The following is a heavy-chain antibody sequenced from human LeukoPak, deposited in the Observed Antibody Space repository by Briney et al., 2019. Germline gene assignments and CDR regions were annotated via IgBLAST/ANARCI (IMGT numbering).Heavy chain of an antibody. CDR3: ARAYRRIVVVPAAIPTGGY. CDR1: GYTFTSYY. CDR2: INPSGGST. Sequence: ASVKVSCKASGYTFTSYYMHWVRQAPGQGLEWMGIINPSGGSTSYAQKFQGRVTMTRDTSISTAYMELSRLRSDDTAVYYCARAYRRIVVVPAAIPTGGYWGQGTLVTVSS. J-gene: IGHJ4*02. V-gene: IGHV1-46*01. D-gene: IGHD2-2*01.